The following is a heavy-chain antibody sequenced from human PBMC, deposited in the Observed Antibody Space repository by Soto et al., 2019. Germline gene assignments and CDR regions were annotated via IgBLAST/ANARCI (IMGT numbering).Heavy chain of an antibody. Sequence: SATLSLTCAVYGGSFSGYYWSWIRQPPGKGLEWIGEINHSGSTNYNPSLKSRVTISVDTSKNQFSLKLSSVTAADTAVYYCACGYCSGGSCYSRSYYFEYWGQGTLVTVSS. CDR3: ACGYCSGGSCYSRSYYFEY. CDR1: GGSFSGYY. CDR2: INHSGST. V-gene: IGHV4-34*01. D-gene: IGHD2-15*01. J-gene: IGHJ4*02.